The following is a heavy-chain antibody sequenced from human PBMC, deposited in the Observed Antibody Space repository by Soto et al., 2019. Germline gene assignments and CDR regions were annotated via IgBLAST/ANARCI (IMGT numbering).Heavy chain of an antibody. Sequence: QVQLVESGGGVVQPGRSLRLSCAASGFTFSNYAMHWVRQAPGKGLEWVAVISYDGSNKYYADSVKGRFTISRDNSKNTLYLQINSLRAEDTAVYYCARASDYYDRSGYGFGAFDIWGQGTLVTVSS. J-gene: IGHJ3*02. V-gene: IGHV3-30-3*01. CDR2: ISYDGSNK. CDR1: GFTFSNYA. CDR3: ARASDYYDRSGYGFGAFDI. D-gene: IGHD3-22*01.